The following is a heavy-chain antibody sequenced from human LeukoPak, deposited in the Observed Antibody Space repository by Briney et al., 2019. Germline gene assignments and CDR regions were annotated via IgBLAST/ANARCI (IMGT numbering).Heavy chain of an antibody. CDR2: ISVSGGST. D-gene: IGHD3-10*01. CDR3: AKDSDRSGSYHSGYYFDY. J-gene: IGHJ4*02. V-gene: IGHV3-23*01. CDR1: GFTFSSYA. Sequence: GGSLRLSCAASGFTFSSYAMSWVRQAPGKGLEWVSAISVSGGSTYYTDSVKGRFTISRDNSKNTLYLQMNSLRAEDTAVYYCAKDSDRSGSYHSGYYFDYWGQGTLVIVSS.